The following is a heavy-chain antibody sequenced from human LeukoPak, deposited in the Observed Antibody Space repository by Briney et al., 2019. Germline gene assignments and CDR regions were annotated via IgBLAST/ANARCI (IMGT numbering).Heavy chain of an antibody. V-gene: IGHV3-30*03. CDR3: ARAGRYYDSSGYHDY. J-gene: IGHJ4*02. D-gene: IGHD3-22*01. Sequence: GGSLRLSCAASGFTFRIYCMHWVRQAPGKGLEWVAIISYDGSNKYYADSVKGRFTISRDNSKNTLYLQMNCLRAEDTAVYYCARAGRYYDSSGYHDYWGQGTLVTVSS. CDR2: ISYDGSNK. CDR1: GFTFRIYC.